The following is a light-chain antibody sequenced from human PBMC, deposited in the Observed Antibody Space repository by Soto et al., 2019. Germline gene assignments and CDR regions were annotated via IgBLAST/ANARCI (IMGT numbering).Light chain of an antibody. CDR1: QSLSSSH. CDR2: GAS. J-gene: IGKJ1*01. V-gene: IGKV3-20*01. Sequence: EILLPPSPCTLSLSAGERAHLSCGASQSLSSSHLAWYQQKPGQAPRLLISGASSRAADIPERFSGSGSGTDFTLTINRLEPEDVAVYYCQQYDSSPRTFGQGTKVDIK. CDR3: QQYDSSPRT.